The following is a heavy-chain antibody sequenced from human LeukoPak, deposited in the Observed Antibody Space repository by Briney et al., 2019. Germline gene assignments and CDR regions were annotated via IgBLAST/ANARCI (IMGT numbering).Heavy chain of an antibody. D-gene: IGHD6-13*01. Sequence: GGSLRLSCAASGFTFSSYGMHWVRQAPGKGLERVAAIWYDGSNKYFADAVKGRFTISRDNAKNTLYLQMNSLRGEDTAIYYCAKPIARSNFDYWGQGTLVTVSS. V-gene: IGHV3-33*06. J-gene: IGHJ4*02. CDR1: GFTFSSYG. CDR2: IWYDGSNK. CDR3: AKPIARSNFDY.